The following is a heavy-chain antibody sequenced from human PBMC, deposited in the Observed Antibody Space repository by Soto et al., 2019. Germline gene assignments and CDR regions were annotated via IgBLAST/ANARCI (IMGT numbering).Heavy chain of an antibody. J-gene: IGHJ4*02. CDR1: GFSLSTSGVA. Sequence: QITLKESGPTLVKPTQTLTLTCTRSGFSLSTSGVAVGWIRHPPGKALEWLALIYWDDDKRYSPSLKTRPTITKDTSKSQVVLTMTNMDTVDTATYYCAHKARSWSYFHYWGQGTLVTVSS. CDR2: IYWDDDK. V-gene: IGHV2-5*02. D-gene: IGHD6-13*01. CDR3: AHKARSWSYFHY.